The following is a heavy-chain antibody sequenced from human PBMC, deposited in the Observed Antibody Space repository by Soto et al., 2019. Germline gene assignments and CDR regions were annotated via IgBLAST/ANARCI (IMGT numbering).Heavy chain of an antibody. Sequence: GGSLRLSCAASGFTFSSYAMSWVRQAPGKGLEWVSAISGSGGSTYYADSVKGRFTISRDNSKNTLYLQMNSLRAEDTAVYYCAKDSHSSSWPQYFQHWGQGTLVTVSS. J-gene: IGHJ1*01. CDR2: ISGSGGST. V-gene: IGHV3-23*01. D-gene: IGHD6-13*01. CDR3: AKDSHSSSWPQYFQH. CDR1: GFTFSSYA.